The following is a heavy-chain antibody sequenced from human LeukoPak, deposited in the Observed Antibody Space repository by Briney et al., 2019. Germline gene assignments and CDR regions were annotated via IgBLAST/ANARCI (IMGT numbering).Heavy chain of an antibody. J-gene: IGHJ4*02. Sequence: PGGSLRLSCAASGFTFSNHWMSLVRQAPGKGLEWVANIRQDGRTNYYLDSVKGRFTISRDNAKNSVYLQMDSLRVEDTAVYYCARDPDYWGQGILVTVSS. V-gene: IGHV3-7*01. CDR3: ARDPDY. CDR1: GFTFSNHW. CDR2: IRQDGRTN.